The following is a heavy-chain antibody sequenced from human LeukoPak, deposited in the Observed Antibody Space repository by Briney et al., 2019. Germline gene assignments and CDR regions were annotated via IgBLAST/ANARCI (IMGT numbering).Heavy chain of an antibody. V-gene: IGHV4-61*02. CDR2: IYTSGST. J-gene: IGHJ4*02. D-gene: IGHD3-22*01. CDR1: GGSISGGSYY. Sequence: SQTLSLTCTVSGGSISGGSYYWSWIRQPAGKGLEWIGRIYTSGSTNYNPSLKSRVTISVDTSKNQFSLKLSSVTAADTAVYYCARAHDSSGYYYSHFDYWGQGTLVTVSS. CDR3: ARAHDSSGYYYSHFDY.